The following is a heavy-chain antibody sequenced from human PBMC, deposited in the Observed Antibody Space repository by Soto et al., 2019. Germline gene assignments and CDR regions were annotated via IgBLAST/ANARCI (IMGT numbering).Heavy chain of an antibody. CDR3: VRDRGWYRFDF. CDR1: GFTISNYW. CDR2: VKQDETEK. D-gene: IGHD6-19*01. J-gene: IGHJ4*02. V-gene: IGHV3-7*04. Sequence: QLVESGGGLVQPGGSLRLSCAASGFTISNYWMTWVRQAPGKGLEWVANVKQDETEKYYVASLKGRFTISRDNAKNSLYLQINSLRAEDTAVYYCVRDRGWYRFDFWGQGTLVTVSS.